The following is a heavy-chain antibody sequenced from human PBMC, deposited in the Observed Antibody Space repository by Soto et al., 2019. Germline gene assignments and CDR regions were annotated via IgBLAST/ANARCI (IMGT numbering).Heavy chain of an antibody. Sequence: QVQLVQSGAEVKKPGASVKVSCQASGYTFTSNYIHWVRQAPGQGLEWMGLINPSGGSTTYAQRFLGRVTLTRDTSTKTFYMEMSSLRSEDTAVYYCARVGVPIAVAAALDHWGQGTLVTVSS. CDR2: INPSGGST. V-gene: IGHV1-46*03. CDR1: GYTFTSNY. D-gene: IGHD6-19*01. J-gene: IGHJ4*02. CDR3: ARVGVPIAVAAALDH.